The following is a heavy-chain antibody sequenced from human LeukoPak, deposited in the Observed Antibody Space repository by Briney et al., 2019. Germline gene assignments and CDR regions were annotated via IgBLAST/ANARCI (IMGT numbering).Heavy chain of an antibody. Sequence: SETLSLTCTVSGGSISSSPYYWGWIRQPPGKGLEWIGSIYYSGTTHYNPSLESRVTISVDTSKNQFSLKLASVTAADTAIYYCAKGAGGFSYYNWFDPWGQGTLVTASS. V-gene: IGHV4-39*07. CDR3: AKGAGGFSYYNWFDP. J-gene: IGHJ5*02. D-gene: IGHD5-18*01. CDR1: GGSISSSPYY. CDR2: IYYSGTT.